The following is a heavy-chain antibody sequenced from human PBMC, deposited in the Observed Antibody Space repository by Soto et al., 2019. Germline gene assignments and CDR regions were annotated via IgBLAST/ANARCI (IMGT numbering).Heavy chain of an antibody. Sequence: GESLKISCKGSGYSFTSYWISWVRQMPGKGLEWMGRIDPSDSYTNYSPSFQGHVTISADKSISTAYLQWSSLKASDTAMYYCARQGYSSNAFDPWGQGTLVTVSS. D-gene: IGHD6-19*01. CDR1: GYSFTSYW. CDR2: IDPSDSYT. V-gene: IGHV5-10-1*01. CDR3: ARQGYSSNAFDP. J-gene: IGHJ5*02.